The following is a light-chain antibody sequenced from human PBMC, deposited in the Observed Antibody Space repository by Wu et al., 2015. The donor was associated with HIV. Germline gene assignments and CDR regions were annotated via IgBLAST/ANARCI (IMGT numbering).Light chain of an antibody. V-gene: IGKV1-5*03. CDR3: QQYNSYSPLT. CDR1: QTINNW. CDR2: KAS. J-gene: IGKJ4*01. Sequence: DIQMTQSPSTLSAYVGDRVTITCRASQTINNWLAWYQQKPGKATKLLIYKASSLESGVPSRFSGSGSGTEFTLTISSLQPDDFATYYCQQYNSYSPLTFGGGTKVE.